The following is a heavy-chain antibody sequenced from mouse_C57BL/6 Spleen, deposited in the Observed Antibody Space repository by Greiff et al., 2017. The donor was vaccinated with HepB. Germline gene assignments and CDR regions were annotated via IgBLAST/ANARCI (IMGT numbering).Heavy chain of an antibody. CDR2: IYPGGGYT. Sequence: VQLQESGAELVRPGTSVKMSCKASGYTFTNYWIGWAKQRPGHGLEWIGDIYPGGGYTNYNEKFKGKGTLTADKSSSTAYMQCSSLTSEDSATYYCAREDCSSLYYFDYWGQGTTLTVSS. CDR1: GYTFTNYW. J-gene: IGHJ2*01. V-gene: IGHV1-63*01. D-gene: IGHD1-1*01. CDR3: AREDCSSLYYFDY.